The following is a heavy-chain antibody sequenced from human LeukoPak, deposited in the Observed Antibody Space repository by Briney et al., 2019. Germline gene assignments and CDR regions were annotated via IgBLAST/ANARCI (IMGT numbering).Heavy chain of an antibody. CDR1: GGSISSYY. CDR3: ARGYSSSWYFNWFDP. J-gene: IGHJ5*02. V-gene: IGHV4-59*08. Sequence: SETLSLTCSVSGGSISSYYWSWIRQPPGKGLEWIGNIYHSGSTYYNPSLKSRVTISVDTSKNQFSLKLSSVTAVDTALYYCARGYSSSWYFNWFDPWGQGTLVTVSS. D-gene: IGHD6-13*01. CDR2: IYHSGST.